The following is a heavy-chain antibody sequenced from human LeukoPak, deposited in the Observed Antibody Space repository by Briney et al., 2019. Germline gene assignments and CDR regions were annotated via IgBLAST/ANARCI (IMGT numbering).Heavy chain of an antibody. Sequence: PSETLSLTCTVSGGSISSYYWSWIRQPPGEGLEWIGYIYYSGSTKYNPSLKSRVTMSVDTSKNQFSLKLSSVTAADTAVYYCARLLVTTRDWYFDLWGRGTLVTVSS. CDR2: IYYSGST. V-gene: IGHV4-59*12. D-gene: IGHD4-17*01. CDR3: ARLLVTTRDWYFDL. CDR1: GGSISSYY. J-gene: IGHJ2*01.